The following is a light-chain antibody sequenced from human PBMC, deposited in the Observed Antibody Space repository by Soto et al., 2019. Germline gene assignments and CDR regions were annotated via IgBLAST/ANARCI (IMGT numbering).Light chain of an antibody. V-gene: IGKV3-20*01. CDR3: QQYGSSPPIT. CDR2: GAS. CDR1: QSVSSSY. J-gene: IGKJ5*01. Sequence: EIVLTQSPGTLSLSPGESATLSCRASQSVSSSYLAWYQQKPGQAPRFLIYGASSRATGIPDRFSGSGSGRDFTLTIGRLEPEDFAVYYCQQYGSSPPITFGQGTRLEIK.